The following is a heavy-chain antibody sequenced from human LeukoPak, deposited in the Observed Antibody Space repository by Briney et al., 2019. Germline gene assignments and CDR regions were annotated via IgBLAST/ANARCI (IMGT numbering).Heavy chain of an antibody. CDR1: GGSISSYY. CDR2: IYYSGST. Sequence: SETLSLTCTVSGGSISSYYWSWIRQPPGKGLEWMGYIYYSGSTNYNPSLKSRVTISVDTSKNQFSLKLSSVTAADTAVYYCARAPTNFDWSLDYWGQGTLVTVSS. CDR3: ARAPTNFDWSLDY. D-gene: IGHD3-9*01. V-gene: IGHV4-59*01. J-gene: IGHJ4*02.